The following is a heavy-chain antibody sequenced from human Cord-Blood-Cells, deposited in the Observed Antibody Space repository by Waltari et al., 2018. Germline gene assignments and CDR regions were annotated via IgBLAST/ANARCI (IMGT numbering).Heavy chain of an antibody. D-gene: IGHD3-10*01. CDR3: ARVSYGSGSYYAFDI. CDR2: IIPIFGTA. Sequence: QVQLVQSGAEVKKPGSSVQVSCKASGGTFSSHALRWVRQAPGQGLEWMGGIIPIFGTANYAQKFQGRVTITADESTSTAYMELSSLRSEDTAVYYCARVSYGSGSYYAFDIWGQGTMVTVSS. CDR1: GGTFSSHA. J-gene: IGHJ3*02. V-gene: IGHV1-69*12.